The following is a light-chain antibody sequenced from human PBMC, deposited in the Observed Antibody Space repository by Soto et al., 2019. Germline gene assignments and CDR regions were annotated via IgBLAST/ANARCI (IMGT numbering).Light chain of an antibody. V-gene: IGKV1-9*01. CDR3: QQRHMWPIT. J-gene: IGKJ5*01. CDR2: GAS. CDR1: KAIGSS. Sequence: INFAQSPSSLSASVGDSVTITCRASKAIGSSFAWYQQRPGKVPEVLIYGASTLQNGVPSRFSGSGSGTDFTLTISSLEPEDSAVYYCQQRHMWPITFGQGTRLEI.